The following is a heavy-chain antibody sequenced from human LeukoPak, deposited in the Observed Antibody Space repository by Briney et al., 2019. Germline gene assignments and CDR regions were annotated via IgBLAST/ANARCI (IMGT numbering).Heavy chain of an antibody. CDR3: ARSDYGDAYYFDY. V-gene: IGHV4-30-4*01. CDR2: IHYSGST. CDR1: GGSISSGDYY. Sequence: SETLSLTCTVSGGSISSGDYYWSWIRQPPGKGLEWIGYIHYSGSTYYNPSLKSRLTISVDTSKNQFSLKLSSVTAADTALYYCARSDYGDAYYFDYWGQGTLVTVSS. D-gene: IGHD4-17*01. J-gene: IGHJ4*02.